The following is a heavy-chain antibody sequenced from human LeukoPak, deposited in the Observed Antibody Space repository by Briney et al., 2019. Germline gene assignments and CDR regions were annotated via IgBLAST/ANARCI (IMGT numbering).Heavy chain of an antibody. D-gene: IGHD4-17*01. V-gene: IGHV3-48*01. CDR2: ISSSSSTI. J-gene: IGHJ3*02. Sequence: GGSLRLSCAASGFTFSSYSMNWVRQAPGKGLEWVSYISSSSSTIYYADSAKGRFTISRDNAKNSLYLQMNSLRAEDTAVYYCARTDYGDYAPPYDAFDIWGQGTMVTVSS. CDR1: GFTFSSYS. CDR3: ARTDYGDYAPPYDAFDI.